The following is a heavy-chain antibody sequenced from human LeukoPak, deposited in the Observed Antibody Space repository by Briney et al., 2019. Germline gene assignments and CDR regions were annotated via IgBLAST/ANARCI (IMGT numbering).Heavy chain of an antibody. Sequence: PSETLSLTCAVYGGSFSGYYWSWIRQPPGKGLEWIGSIYYSGSTYYNPSLKNRATISVDTSKNQFSLKLTSVTAADTAVFYCASTRRSGTYLEAFDIWGQGTMVTIS. J-gene: IGHJ3*02. V-gene: IGHV4-34*01. D-gene: IGHD1-26*01. CDR3: ASTRRSGTYLEAFDI. CDR2: IYYSGST. CDR1: GGSFSGYY.